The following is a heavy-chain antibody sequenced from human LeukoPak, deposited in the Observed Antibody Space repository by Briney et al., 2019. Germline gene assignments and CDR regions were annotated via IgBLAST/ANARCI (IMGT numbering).Heavy chain of an antibody. CDR1: GYTFTGYY. CDR3: ATTIVVPFRQFDP. J-gene: IGHJ5*02. V-gene: IGHV1-24*01. D-gene: IGHD2-15*01. Sequence: ASVKVSCKASGYTFTGYYMHWVRQAPGKGLEWMGGFDPEDGETIYAQKFQGRVTMTEDTSTDTAYMELSSLRSEDTAVYYCATTIVVPFRQFDPWGQGTLVTVSS. CDR2: FDPEDGET.